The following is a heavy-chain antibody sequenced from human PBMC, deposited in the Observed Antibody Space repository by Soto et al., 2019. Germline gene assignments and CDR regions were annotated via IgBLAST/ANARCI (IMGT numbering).Heavy chain of an antibody. V-gene: IGHV3-30-3*01. J-gene: IGHJ6*02. CDR3: SRDTSRYSSSSELPYYYYYGMDV. CDR2: ISYDGSNK. D-gene: IGHD6-6*01. CDR1: GFTFSSYA. Sequence: QVQLVESGGGVVQPGRSLRLSCAASGFTFSSYAMHWVRQAPGKGLEWVAVISYDGSNKYYADSVKGRFTISRDNSKNTLYLQMNSLRAEDTAVYYCSRDTSRYSSSSELPYYYYYGMDVWGQGTTVTVSS.